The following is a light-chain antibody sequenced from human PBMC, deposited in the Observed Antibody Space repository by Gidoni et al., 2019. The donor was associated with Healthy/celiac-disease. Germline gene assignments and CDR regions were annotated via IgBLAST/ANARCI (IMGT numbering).Light chain of an antibody. CDR3: QQFDNPPIT. V-gene: IGKV1-33*01. CDR2: DAS. CDR1: QDISNS. Sequence: DIQMTQSPSSLSASVGDRVTITCQASQDISNSLNWYQQKPGKAPKLLIYDASNLKTGVPSRFSRSGSGTDFTFTISSLQPEDIATSYYQQFDNPPITFGQXTRLEIK. J-gene: IGKJ5*01.